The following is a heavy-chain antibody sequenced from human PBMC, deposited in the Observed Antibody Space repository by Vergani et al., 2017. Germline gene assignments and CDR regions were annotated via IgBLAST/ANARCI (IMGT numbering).Heavy chain of an antibody. V-gene: IGHV3-30-3*01. J-gene: IGHJ4*02. CDR1: GFTFSSYA. CDR2: ISYDGSNK. CDR3: ARGEYSGSPGRNRHFDY. D-gene: IGHD1-26*01. Sequence: QVQLVESGGGVVQPGRSLRLSCAASGFTFSSYAMHWVRQAPGKGLEWVTVISYDGSNKYYADSVKGRFTISRDNSKNTLYLQMNSLRAEDTAVYYCARGEYSGSPGRNRHFDYWGQGTLVTVSS.